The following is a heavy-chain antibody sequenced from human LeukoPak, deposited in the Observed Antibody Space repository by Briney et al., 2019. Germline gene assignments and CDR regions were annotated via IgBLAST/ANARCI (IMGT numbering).Heavy chain of an antibody. CDR3: ARAGETRVLWFGELYDAFDI. J-gene: IGHJ3*02. CDR2: IYYSGST. CDR1: GGSISSSSYY. V-gene: IGHV4-39*07. D-gene: IGHD3-10*01. Sequence: SETLSLTCTVSGGSISSSSYYWGWIRQPPGKGLEWIGSIYYSGSTYYNPSLKSRVTISVDTSKNRFSLKLSSVTAADTAVYYCARAGETRVLWFGELYDAFDIWGQGTMVTVSS.